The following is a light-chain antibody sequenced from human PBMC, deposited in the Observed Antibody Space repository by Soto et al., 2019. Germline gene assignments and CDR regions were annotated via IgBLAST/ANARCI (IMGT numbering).Light chain of an antibody. CDR3: SSHAGSKNYV. CDR2: EVS. Sequence: QSVLTQPPSASGSPGQSVTISCTGTSSEVGGYNYVSWYQQYPGKAPKLMIYEVSKRPSGVPDRFSGSKSGNTASLTVSGLQAEDEADYYCSSHAGSKNYVFGTGTKVTVL. V-gene: IGLV2-8*01. CDR1: SSEVGGYNY. J-gene: IGLJ1*01.